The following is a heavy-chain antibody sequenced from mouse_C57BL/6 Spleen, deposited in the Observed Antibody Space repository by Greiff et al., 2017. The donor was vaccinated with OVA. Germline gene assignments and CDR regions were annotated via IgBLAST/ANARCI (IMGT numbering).Heavy chain of an antibody. CDR1: GFTFSDYG. CDR3: ARIDDYDVGFAY. J-gene: IGHJ3*01. D-gene: IGHD2-4*01. CDR2: ISSGSSTI. Sequence: EVQLVESGGGLVKPGGSLKLSCAASGFTFSDYGMHWVRQAPEKGLEWVAYISSGSSTIYYADTVKGRFTISRDNAKNTLFLQMTSLRSEDTAMYYCARIDDYDVGFAYWGQGTLVTVSA. V-gene: IGHV5-17*01.